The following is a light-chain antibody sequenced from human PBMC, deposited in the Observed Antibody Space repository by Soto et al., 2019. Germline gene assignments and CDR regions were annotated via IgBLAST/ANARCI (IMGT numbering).Light chain of an antibody. CDR2: GAS. CDR3: QQYNNWPLT. J-gene: IGKJ4*01. CDR1: QSFGSN. Sequence: EIVMTQSPATLSVSPGERATLSCRASQSFGSNLAWYQQKPGQAPRLLIYGASTRAIGIPARFSGSGSGTEFTLTISSLQSEDFAVYYCQQYNNWPLTFGGGTKVEIK. V-gene: IGKV3-15*01.